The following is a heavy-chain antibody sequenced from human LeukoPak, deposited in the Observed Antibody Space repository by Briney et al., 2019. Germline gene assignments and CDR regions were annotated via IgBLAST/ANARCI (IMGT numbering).Heavy chain of an antibody. CDR1: GGSISSYY. CDR2: IYYSGST. V-gene: IGHV4-59*01. Sequence: SETLSLTCTVSGGSISSYYWSWVRQPPGKGLEWIGYIYYSGSTNYNPSLKSRVTISVDASKNQFSLKLSSVTAADTAVYYCARALYDYGDYVGYYYYYMDVWGKGTTVTISS. J-gene: IGHJ6*03. CDR3: ARALYDYGDYVGYYYYYMDV. D-gene: IGHD4-17*01.